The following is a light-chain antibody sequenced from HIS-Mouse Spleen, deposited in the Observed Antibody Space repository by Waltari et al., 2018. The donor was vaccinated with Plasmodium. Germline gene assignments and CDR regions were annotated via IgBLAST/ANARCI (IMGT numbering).Light chain of an antibody. CDR2: GAS. CDR3: QQYNNWSFT. V-gene: IGKV3-15*01. CDR1: QSVSSN. J-gene: IGKJ3*01. Sequence: EIVMTQSPATLSVSLGERATLSCRASQSVSSNLAWYQQKPGQAPRLLIYGASTRATGIPAWFSGSGSGTEFTLTISSLQSEDFAVYYCQQYNNWSFTFGPGTKVDIK.